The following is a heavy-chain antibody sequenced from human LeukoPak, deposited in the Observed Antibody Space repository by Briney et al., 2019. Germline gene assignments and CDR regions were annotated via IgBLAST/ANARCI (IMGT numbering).Heavy chain of an antibody. Sequence: ASVKVSCKASGYTFTSYDINWVRQATGQGLEWMGWMNPNSGNTGYAQKFQGRVTMTRNTSISTAYMELSSLRSEDTSVYYCARDNGGTAMAYYYYYYMDVWGKGTTVTISS. CDR3: ARDNGGTAMAYYYYYYMDV. V-gene: IGHV1-8*01. D-gene: IGHD5-18*01. CDR1: GYTFTSYD. J-gene: IGHJ6*03. CDR2: MNPNSGNT.